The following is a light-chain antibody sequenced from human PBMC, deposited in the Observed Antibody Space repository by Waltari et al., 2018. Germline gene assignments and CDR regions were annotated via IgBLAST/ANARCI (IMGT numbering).Light chain of an antibody. CDR1: QSLLFNANNKNY. Sequence: DIVMTQSPDSLAVSLGERATITCKSGQSLLFNANNKNYLAWFQQKPGKVPKLLMYAASSLQSGVPSRFSGSGSGTDFTLTISSLQPEDFATYYCQQSYSTPFTFGPVTKVDIK. V-gene: IGKV1-39*01. CDR2: AAS. J-gene: IGKJ3*01. CDR3: QQSYSTPFT.